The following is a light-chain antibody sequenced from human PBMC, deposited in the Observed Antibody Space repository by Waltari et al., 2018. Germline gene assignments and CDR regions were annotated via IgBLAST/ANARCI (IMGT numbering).Light chain of an antibody. Sequence: QSALTQPASVSGSPGQSVTISCTGTSSDVGSYNLVSWYQHHPGKAPKLMIYEANNRPSGVSNRFSGSKSGITASLTISGLQAEDEADYYCCSYAGTITPYVFGSGTKVTVL. CDR3: CSYAGTITPYV. CDR2: EAN. V-gene: IGLV2-23*01. J-gene: IGLJ1*01. CDR1: SSDVGSYNL.